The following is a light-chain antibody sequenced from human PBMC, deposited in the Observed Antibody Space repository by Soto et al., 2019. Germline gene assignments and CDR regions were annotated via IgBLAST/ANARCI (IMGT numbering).Light chain of an antibody. Sequence: DIQMTQSPSTLSASVGDRVTITCRASESINRWLTWYQQKPGKAPKVLIYDASNLESGVPSRFSGSGSGTEFTLTISSLLPDDFATYYCQANNNPFDQGTKVEIK. CDR3: QANNNP. V-gene: IGKV1-5*03. CDR1: ESINRW. CDR2: DAS. J-gene: IGKJ1*01.